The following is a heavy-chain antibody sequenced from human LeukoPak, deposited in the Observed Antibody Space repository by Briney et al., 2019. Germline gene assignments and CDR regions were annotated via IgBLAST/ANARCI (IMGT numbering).Heavy chain of an antibody. CDR3: ASQANHDFWSAIDY. CDR2: ISDSGDT. D-gene: IGHD3-3*01. J-gene: IGHJ4*02. Sequence: GGSLRLSCAASGFTFSSYAMNWVRQAPGKGLEWVSTISDSGDTYYADSVKGRFTIPRANSNNTLYLQMNSLRAEDTAVYYCASQANHDFWSAIDYWGQGTLVTVSS. V-gene: IGHV3-23*01. CDR1: GFTFSSYA.